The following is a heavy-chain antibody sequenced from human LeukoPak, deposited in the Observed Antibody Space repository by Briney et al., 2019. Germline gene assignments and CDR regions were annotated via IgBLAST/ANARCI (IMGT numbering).Heavy chain of an antibody. CDR1: GFTFSIYG. D-gene: IGHD2-15*01. V-gene: IGHV3-30*02. J-gene: IGHJ4*02. CDR3: AKDLVTNYCLLGYCSGGSVDY. CDR2: IRYDGSNK. Sequence: GGSLRLSCAASGFTFSIYGMHWVRQAPGKGLEWVAFIRYDGSNKYYADSVKGRFTISRDNSKNTLYLQMNSLRAEDTAVYYCAKDLVTNYCLLGYCSGGSVDYWGQGTLVTVSS.